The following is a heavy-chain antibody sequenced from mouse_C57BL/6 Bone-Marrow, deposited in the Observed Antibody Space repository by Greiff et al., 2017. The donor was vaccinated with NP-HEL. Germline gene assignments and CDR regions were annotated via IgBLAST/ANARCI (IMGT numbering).Heavy chain of an antibody. CDR3: AIPLIYYYGSRYFDY. D-gene: IGHD1-1*01. Sequence: VQLQESGAELVKPGASVKISCKASGYAFSSYWMNWVKQRPGTGLEWIGQIYPGDGDTNYNGKFKGKATLTADKSSSTSYMQLSSLTSEDSAVYFCAIPLIYYYGSRYFDYWGQGTTLTVSS. J-gene: IGHJ2*01. V-gene: IGHV1-80*01. CDR1: GYAFSSYW. CDR2: IYPGDGDT.